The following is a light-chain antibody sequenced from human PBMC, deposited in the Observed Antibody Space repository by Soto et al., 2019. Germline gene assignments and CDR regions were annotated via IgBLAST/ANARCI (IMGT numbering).Light chain of an antibody. Sequence: QSALTQPRSVSGSPGQSVTISCTGTSSDVGGYNYVSWYQQHPGKAPKLMIYDVSKRPSGVPDRCSGSKSGNTASLTISGRKAEDEADDYCCAYAGSYTFVVFGGGTQLTVL. CDR2: DVS. CDR1: SSDVGGYNY. V-gene: IGLV2-11*01. J-gene: IGLJ2*01. CDR3: CAYAGSYTFVV.